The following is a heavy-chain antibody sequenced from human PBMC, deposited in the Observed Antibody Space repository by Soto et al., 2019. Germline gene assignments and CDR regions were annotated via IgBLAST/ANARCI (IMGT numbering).Heavy chain of an antibody. D-gene: IGHD4-17*01. V-gene: IGHV4-38-2*02. Sequence: PSETLSLTCAVSGSSISSGYYWGWIRQPPGKGLEWIGSIFHSVITKYNPSLKSRVTISADTSKNQFSLKLRSVTAADTAIYYCARDDYAQSLEGFDVCGQGKMVTVSS. CDR3: ARDDYAQSLEGFDV. CDR2: IFHSVIT. CDR1: GSSISSGYY. J-gene: IGHJ3*01.